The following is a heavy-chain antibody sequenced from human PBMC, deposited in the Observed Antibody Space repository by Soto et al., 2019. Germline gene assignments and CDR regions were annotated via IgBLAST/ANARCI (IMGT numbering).Heavy chain of an antibody. CDR3: AAGYCSSTSCYNPPQFDY. D-gene: IGHD2-2*02. CDR1: GGTFSSYA. CDR2: IIPIFGTA. Sequence: ASVKVSCKASGGTFSSYAISWVRQAPGQGLEWMGGIIPIFGTANYAQKFQGRVTITADESTSTAYMELSSLRSEDTVVYYCAAGYCSSTSCYNPPQFDYWGQGXLVTVYS. V-gene: IGHV1-69*13. J-gene: IGHJ4*02.